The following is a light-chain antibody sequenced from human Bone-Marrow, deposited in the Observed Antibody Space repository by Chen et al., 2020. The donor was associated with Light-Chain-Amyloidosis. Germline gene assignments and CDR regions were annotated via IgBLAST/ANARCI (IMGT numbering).Light chain of an antibody. Sequence: QSALTQPPSASGSPGQSVTISCTGTNSDVGRYDYVSWYQQHPGKAPKYLIYEVIMRSSGVPDRFSGSKSGNRASLTVSGLQAEDEDDYYCCSYAGDSWVFGGGTKLTVL. CDR2: EVI. CDR3: CSYAGDSWV. CDR1: NSDVGRYDY. J-gene: IGLJ3*02. V-gene: IGLV2-8*01.